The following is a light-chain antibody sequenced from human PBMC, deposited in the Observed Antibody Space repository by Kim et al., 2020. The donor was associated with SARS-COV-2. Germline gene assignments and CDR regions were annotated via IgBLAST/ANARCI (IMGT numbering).Light chain of an antibody. V-gene: IGKV3-11*01. CDR1: QFVARY. Sequence: SPGDGATPSCRASQFVARYLAWYQQKPGQAPRLLIYDASNRAAGIPARFSGSGSGTDFTLTISSLEPEDCAVYYCQQRSNSPPWTFGQGTKVDIK. CDR3: QQRSNSPPWT. J-gene: IGKJ1*01. CDR2: DAS.